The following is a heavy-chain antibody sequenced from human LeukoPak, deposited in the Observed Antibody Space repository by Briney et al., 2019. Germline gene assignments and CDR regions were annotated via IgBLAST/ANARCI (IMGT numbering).Heavy chain of an antibody. D-gene: IGHD3-22*01. CDR2: INWNGGSA. Sequence: GGSLRLSCAASGFTFDDYRLSWVRQGPGKGLEWVSVINWNGGSAGYADPVKGRFTISRDNAKNSLYLQMNSLRAEDTALYYCARGLSRGYYERSVQAEFDYWGQGTLVSVSS. CDR1: GFTFDDYR. J-gene: IGHJ4*02. V-gene: IGHV3-20*04. CDR3: ARGLSRGYYERSVQAEFDY.